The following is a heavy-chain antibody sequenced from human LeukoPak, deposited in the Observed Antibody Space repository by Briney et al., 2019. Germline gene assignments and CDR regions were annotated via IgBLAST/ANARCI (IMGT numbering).Heavy chain of an antibody. CDR3: ARGRLGTWFGELKA. CDR1: GYIFTGYY. J-gene: IGHJ5*02. V-gene: IGHV1-2*02. CDR2: INADSGGT. Sequence: ASVKVSCKASGYIFTGYYMHWVRQAPGQGLEWMGWINADSGGTKYAQKFQGRVTMTRDTSISTAYMELSSLRSDDTAVYYCARGRLGTWFGELKAWGQGTLVTVSS. D-gene: IGHD3-10*01.